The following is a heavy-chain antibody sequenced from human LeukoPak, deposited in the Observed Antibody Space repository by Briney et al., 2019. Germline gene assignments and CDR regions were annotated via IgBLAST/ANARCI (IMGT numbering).Heavy chain of an antibody. CDR1: GFSFSDHY. D-gene: IGHD1-26*01. CDR2: SRNKVNSYTT. Sequence: GGSLRLSCAASGFSFSDHYMDWVRQTPGKGLEWVGRSRNKVNSYTTEYAASVKGRFIISRDDSKNSLFLQMNSLKTDDTAVYYCTRASLSGSYFFYWGQGALVTVSS. V-gene: IGHV3-72*01. CDR3: TRASLSGSYFFY. J-gene: IGHJ4*02.